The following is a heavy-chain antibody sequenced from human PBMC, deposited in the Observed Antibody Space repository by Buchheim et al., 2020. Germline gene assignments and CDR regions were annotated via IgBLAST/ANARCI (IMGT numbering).Heavy chain of an antibody. Sequence: EVQLVESGGGLVKPGGSLRLSCAASGFTFSSYSMNWVRQAPGKGLEWVSSISSSSSYIYYVDSVKGRFTISRDNAKNSLYLQMNSVRAEDTAVYYCVRMASGSYQLGGPWGQGTL. CDR2: ISSSSSYI. CDR1: GFTFSSYS. D-gene: IGHD1-26*01. J-gene: IGHJ5*02. CDR3: VRMASGSYQLGGP. V-gene: IGHV3-21*01.